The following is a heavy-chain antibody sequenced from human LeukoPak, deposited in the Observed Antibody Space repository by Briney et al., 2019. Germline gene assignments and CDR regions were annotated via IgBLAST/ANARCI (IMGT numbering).Heavy chain of an antibody. J-gene: IGHJ6*02. V-gene: IGHV1-18*01. CDR3: ARDQGPSQRWLQLVGYYYYYGMDV. Sequence: SVKVSCKASGYTFTSYGISWVRQAPGHGLEWMGWISACNGNTNYAQKLQGRVTMTTDTSTSTAYMELRSLRSDDTAVYYCARDQGPSQRWLQLVGYYYYYGMDVWGQGTTVTVSS. D-gene: IGHD5-24*01. CDR1: GYTFTSYG. CDR2: ISACNGNT.